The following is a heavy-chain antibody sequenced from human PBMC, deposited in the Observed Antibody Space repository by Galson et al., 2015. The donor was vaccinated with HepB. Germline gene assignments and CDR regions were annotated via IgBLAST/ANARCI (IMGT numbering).Heavy chain of an antibody. D-gene: IGHD3-3*01. CDR3: ARERGYTTYHDFWSGSRYLDY. Sequence: SLRLSCAASGFTFSDYYMSWIRQAPGKGLEWVSYISSSGSTIYYADSVKSRFTISRDNAKNSLYLQMNSLRAEDTAVYYCARERGYTTYHDFWSGSRYLDYWGQGTLVTVSS. J-gene: IGHJ4*02. CDR2: ISSSGSTI. CDR1: GFTFSDYY. V-gene: IGHV3-11*01.